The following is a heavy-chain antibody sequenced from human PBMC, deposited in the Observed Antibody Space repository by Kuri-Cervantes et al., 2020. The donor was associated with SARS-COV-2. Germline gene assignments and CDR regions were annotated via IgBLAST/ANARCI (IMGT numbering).Heavy chain of an antibody. CDR2: IYPGDSDT. CDR3: AIPRRDYGSGSRYGGFDY. D-gene: IGHD3-10*01. CDR1: GYSFSNFW. V-gene: IGHV5-51*01. J-gene: IGHJ4*02. Sequence: KVSCKGSGYSFSNFWIAWVRQMPGKGLEWMGIIYPGDSDTRYSPSFQGQVTISTDKSISTAYLQWASLKASDTAMYYCAIPRRDYGSGSRYGGFDYWGQGTPVTDSS.